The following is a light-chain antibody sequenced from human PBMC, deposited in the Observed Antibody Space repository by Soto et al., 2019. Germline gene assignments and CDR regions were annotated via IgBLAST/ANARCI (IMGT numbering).Light chain of an antibody. J-gene: IGLJ3*02. Sequence: QSALTQPASGSGSPGQSITISCTGTSSDVGGYNYVSWYQQHPGKAPKLMIYEVSNRPSGVSNGFSGSKSGNTASLTISGLQAEDEADYYCSSYTTSRTWVFGGGTKLTVL. V-gene: IGLV2-14*01. CDR2: EVS. CDR1: SSDVGGYNY. CDR3: SSYTTSRTWV.